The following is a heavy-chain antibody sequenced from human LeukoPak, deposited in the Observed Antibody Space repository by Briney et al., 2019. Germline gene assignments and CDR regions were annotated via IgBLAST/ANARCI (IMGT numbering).Heavy chain of an antibody. V-gene: IGHV3-23*01. J-gene: IGHJ4*02. Sequence: GGSLRLSCAASGFTFSTYAMRWVRQTPGKGLEWVSSISGSGDYTYYADSVKGRFTISRDNSKNTLYLQMNSLRAEDTAVYYCAKDFLGGYQDYWGQGTLVSVSS. CDR3: AKDFLGGYQDY. D-gene: IGHD3-22*01. CDR2: ISGSGDYT. CDR1: GFTFSTYA.